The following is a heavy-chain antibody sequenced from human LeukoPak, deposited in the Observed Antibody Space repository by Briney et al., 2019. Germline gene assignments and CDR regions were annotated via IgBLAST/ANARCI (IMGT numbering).Heavy chain of an antibody. V-gene: IGHV3-11*04. CDR2: ISSSGTTI. Sequence: GGSLRLSCAASGFSFSDYYMSWVRQAPGKGLEWLSYISSSGTTIYYADSVKGRFTISRDIAKNSLYLQMNSLRAEDTAVYYCARDRGGSYSAIDYWGQGTLVTVSS. D-gene: IGHD1-26*01. CDR1: GFSFSDYY. CDR3: ARDRGGSYSAIDY. J-gene: IGHJ4*02.